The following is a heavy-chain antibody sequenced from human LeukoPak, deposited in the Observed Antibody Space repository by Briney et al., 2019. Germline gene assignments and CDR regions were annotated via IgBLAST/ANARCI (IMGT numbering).Heavy chain of an antibody. CDR3: ARDPSHDFSAYYTGLFDY. J-gene: IGHJ4*02. Sequence: ASVKVSCKASGYTFTGYYMHWVRQAPGQGLEWMGWINPNSGGTNYAQKFQGRVTMTRDTSISTAYMELSRLRSDDTAVYYCARDPSHDFSAYYTGLFDYWGQGTLVTVSS. CDR2: INPNSGGT. D-gene: IGHD3-3*01. V-gene: IGHV1-2*02. CDR1: GYTFTGYY.